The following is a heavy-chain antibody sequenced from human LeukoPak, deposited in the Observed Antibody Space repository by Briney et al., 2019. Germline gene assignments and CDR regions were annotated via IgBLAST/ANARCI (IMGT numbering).Heavy chain of an antibody. J-gene: IGHJ4*02. CDR3: AKGRAGDYGGKPRQGY. D-gene: IGHD4-23*01. CDR2: ISGSGGST. Sequence: PGGSLRLSCAASGFTFSSYAMSWVRQAPGKVLEWVSAISGSGGSTYYADSVKGRFTISRDNSKNTLYLQMNSLRAEDTAVYYCAKGRAGDYGGKPRQGYWGQGTLVTVSS. CDR1: GFTFSSYA. V-gene: IGHV3-23*01.